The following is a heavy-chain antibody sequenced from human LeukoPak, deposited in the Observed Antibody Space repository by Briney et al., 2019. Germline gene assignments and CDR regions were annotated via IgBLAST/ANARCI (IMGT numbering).Heavy chain of an antibody. CDR3: AGTFDYYDSSGYYYGI. V-gene: IGHV1-18*01. Sequence: GASVKVSCKASGYTFTSYGISWVRQAPGQGLEWMGWISAYNGNTNYAQKLQGRVTMTTDTSTSTAYMELRSLRSDDAAVYYCAGTFDYYDSSGYYYGIWGQGTMVTVSS. CDR2: ISAYNGNT. J-gene: IGHJ3*02. CDR1: GYTFTSYG. D-gene: IGHD3-22*01.